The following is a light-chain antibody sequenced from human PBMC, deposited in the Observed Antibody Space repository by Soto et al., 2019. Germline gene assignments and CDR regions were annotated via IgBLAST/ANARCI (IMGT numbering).Light chain of an antibody. CDR1: SSNIGSNY. CDR2: RNN. V-gene: IGLV1-47*01. CDR3: AAWDDSLSGPWV. Sequence: QSVLTQPPSASGTPGQRVTISCSGSSSNIGSNYVYWYQQLPGTAPKLLIYRNNQRPSGVPDRFSGSKSGTSASLAISGLRSGDEADYYCAAWDDSLSGPWVFGGGTKVTVL. J-gene: IGLJ3*02.